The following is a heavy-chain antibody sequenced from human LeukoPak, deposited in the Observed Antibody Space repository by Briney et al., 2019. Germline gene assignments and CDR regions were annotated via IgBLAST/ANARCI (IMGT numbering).Heavy chain of an antibody. CDR2: ISVNGGPM. D-gene: IGHD6-13*01. Sequence: GGSLRLSCTASGFTFSGYEMTWVRQAPGKGLEWMSYISVNGGPMHYADSVRGRLPTSRDDAKNSLYLHMNSLRVEDKAIYYCARKTDRLGAVGRDRYFDLWGRGTLITVSS. CDR3: ARKTDRLGAVGRDRYFDL. J-gene: IGHJ2*01. CDR1: GFTFSGYE. V-gene: IGHV3-48*03.